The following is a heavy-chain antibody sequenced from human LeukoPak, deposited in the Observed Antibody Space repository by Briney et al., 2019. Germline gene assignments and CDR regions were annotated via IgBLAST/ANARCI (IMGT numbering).Heavy chain of an antibody. CDR1: GGSISSYY. D-gene: IGHD5-12*01. J-gene: IGHJ4*02. Sequence: SETLSLTCTVSGGSISSYYWSWIGQPPGKGLEWIGYIYYSGSTNYNPSLKSRVTISVDTSKNQFSLKLSSVTAADTAVYYCARHEGVVNSGYDSSFDYWGQGTLVTVSS. V-gene: IGHV4-59*08. CDR2: IYYSGST. CDR3: ARHEGVVNSGYDSSFDY.